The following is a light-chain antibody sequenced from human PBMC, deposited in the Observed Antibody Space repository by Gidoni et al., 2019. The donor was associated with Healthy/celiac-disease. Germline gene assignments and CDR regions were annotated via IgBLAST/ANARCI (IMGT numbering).Light chain of an antibody. Sequence: DIPMTQSPSSLSASVGDRVTITCRASQRISSYLNWYQQKPGKAPKLLIYAASSLQSGVPSRFSGSGYGTDFTLTSSSLKPEDFATYYGQQSYSTPSTFGQGTKVEIK. V-gene: IGKV1-39*01. J-gene: IGKJ1*01. CDR1: QRISSY. CDR3: QQSYSTPST. CDR2: AAS.